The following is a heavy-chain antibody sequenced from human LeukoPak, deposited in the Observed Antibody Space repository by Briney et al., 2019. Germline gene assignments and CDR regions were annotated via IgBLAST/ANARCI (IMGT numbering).Heavy chain of an antibody. CDR2: TDSGGGT. CDR1: GFTFSSYS. CDR3: ARGFGPNGFDI. J-gene: IGHJ3*02. V-gene: IGHV3-66*01. Sequence: GGSLRLSCAASGFTFSSYSMNWVRQAPGKGLEWVSVTDSGGGTDYADSVKGGFNISRDNSKNSLHLQMNSLRAGDTAVYYCARGFGPNGFDIWGQGTMVTVSA. D-gene: IGHD3-3*01.